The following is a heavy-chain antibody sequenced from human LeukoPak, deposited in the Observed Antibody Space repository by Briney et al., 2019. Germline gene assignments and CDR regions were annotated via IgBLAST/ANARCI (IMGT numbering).Heavy chain of an antibody. CDR3: TRLLLESSPPNDF. J-gene: IGHJ4*02. D-gene: IGHD3-3*01. CDR1: GFPFSRYS. CDR2: MSPDSNHI. Sequence: GGSLTLSCTLSGFPFSRYSMNWVRQATGEGLEWFSSMSPDSNHIYYADSVRGRFTMSRDDSQNSLHLRMNSLRAYDTAVYYCTRLLLESSPPNDFWGQGTLVAVSS. V-gene: IGHV3-21*01.